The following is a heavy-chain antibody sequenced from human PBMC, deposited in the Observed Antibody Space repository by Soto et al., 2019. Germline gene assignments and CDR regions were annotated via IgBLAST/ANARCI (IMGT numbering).Heavy chain of an antibody. D-gene: IGHD6-13*01. J-gene: IGHJ6*02. CDR1: GFTFGDYA. CDR3: TRDRAAADEYYYYGMDV. Sequence: GGSLRLSCTASGFTFGDYAMSWVRQAPGKGLEWVGFIRSKAYGGTTEYAASVKGRFTISRGDSKSIAYLQMNSLKTEDTAVYYCTRDRAAADEYYYYGMDVWGQGTTVTVSS. V-gene: IGHV3-49*04. CDR2: IRSKAYGGTT.